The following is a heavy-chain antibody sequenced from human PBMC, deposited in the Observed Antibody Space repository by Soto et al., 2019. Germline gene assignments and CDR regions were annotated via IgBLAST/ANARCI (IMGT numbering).Heavy chain of an antibody. J-gene: IGHJ4*02. CDR1: EFPFSNFW. Sequence: EVQLVESGGGLVQPGGSLRLSCAAFEFPFSNFWMTWVRQAPGKGLEWVANIKEDGSEKYYADSVKSRFTISRDSAKNSVFLQMDSLRAEDTALYYCARLRKGGFCDYWGQGSLVTVST. CDR3: ARLRKGGFCDY. CDR2: IKEDGSEK. V-gene: IGHV3-7*03. D-gene: IGHD1-26*01.